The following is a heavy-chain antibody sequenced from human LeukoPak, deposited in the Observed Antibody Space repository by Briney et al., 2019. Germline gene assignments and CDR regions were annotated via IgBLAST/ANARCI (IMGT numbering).Heavy chain of an antibody. Sequence: SETLSLTCTVSGGSLSSGSYYWSWIRQPAGKGLEWIGRIYTSGSTNYNPSLKSRVTISVDTSKNQFSLKLSSVTAADTAVYYCARERPQSHVDAFDIWGQGTMVTVSS. CDR1: GGSLSSGSYY. V-gene: IGHV4-61*02. J-gene: IGHJ3*02. CDR3: ARERPQSHVDAFDI. CDR2: IYTSGST.